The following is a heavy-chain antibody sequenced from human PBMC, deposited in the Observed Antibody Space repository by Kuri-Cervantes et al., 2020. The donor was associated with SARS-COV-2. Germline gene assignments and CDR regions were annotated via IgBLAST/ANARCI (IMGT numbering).Heavy chain of an antibody. J-gene: IGHJ6*04. V-gene: IGHV3-48*04. CDR3: ARGTRGIAIFGVVLDV. Sequence: GESLKISCAASGFTFSSYSMNWVRQAPGKGLEWVSYISSSSSTIYYADSVKGRFTISRDNAKNSLYLQMNSLRAEDTAVYYCARGTRGIAIFGVVLDVWGKGTTVTVSS. D-gene: IGHD3-3*01. CDR2: ISSSSSTI. CDR1: GFTFSSYS.